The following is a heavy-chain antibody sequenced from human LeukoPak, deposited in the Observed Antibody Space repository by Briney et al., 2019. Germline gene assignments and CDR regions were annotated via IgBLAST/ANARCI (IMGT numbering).Heavy chain of an antibody. CDR2: IKQDGSEK. V-gene: IGHV3-7*04. CDR1: GFMFSSYW. CDR3: ARDYCSGGTCFDGY. Sequence: GGSLRLSCAASGFMFSSYWMSWVRQAPGKGLEWLANIKQDGSEKYYVDSVKGRFTISRDNAKNSLYLQTNSLRAEDTAMYYCARDYCSGGTCFDGYWGQGTLVTVSS. D-gene: IGHD2-15*01. J-gene: IGHJ4*02.